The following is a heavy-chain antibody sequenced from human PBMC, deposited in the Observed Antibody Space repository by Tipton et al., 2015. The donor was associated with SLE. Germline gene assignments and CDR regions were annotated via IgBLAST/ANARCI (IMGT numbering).Heavy chain of an antibody. CDR1: SLTVSSNY. CDR2: MYSSGDT. CDR3: ARGLLGSGEAHLDS. V-gene: IGHV3-66*03. J-gene: IGHJ4*02. D-gene: IGHD3-10*01. Sequence: SLRLSCAASSLTVSSNYMTWIRQPPGMGLEWVSLMYSSGDTLYADSVKGRFTVSRDSSKNTLYLQMNTLRPDDTAVYYCARGLLGSGEAHLDSWGQGTLVTVSS.